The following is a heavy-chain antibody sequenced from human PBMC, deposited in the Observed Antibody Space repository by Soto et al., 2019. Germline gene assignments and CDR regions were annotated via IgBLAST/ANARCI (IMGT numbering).Heavy chain of an antibody. CDR3: ARDLDRISQQQLVDQYYFDY. D-gene: IGHD6-13*01. CDR2: IWYDGSNK. Sequence: GGSLRLSCAASGFTFGSYGMHWVRQAPGKGLEWVAVIWYDGSNKYYADSVKGRFTISRDNSKNTLYLQMNSLRAEDTAVYYCARDLDRISQQQLVDQYYFDYWGQGTLVTVSS. V-gene: IGHV3-33*01. J-gene: IGHJ4*02. CDR1: GFTFGSYG.